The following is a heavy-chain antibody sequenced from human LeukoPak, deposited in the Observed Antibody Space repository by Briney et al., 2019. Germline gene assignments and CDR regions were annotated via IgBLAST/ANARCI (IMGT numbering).Heavy chain of an antibody. D-gene: IGHD5-12*01. CDR2: IYSGGST. J-gene: IGHJ3*01. CDR1: GFTVSSNY. V-gene: IGHV3-66*01. CDR3: ARDLGYSAYATVRGYAVDV. Sequence: GGSLRLSCAASGFTVSSNYMSWVRQAPGKGLEWVSIIYSGGSTYYADPVKGRFTISRDFSQNTLYLQMNSLRAEDTAVYYCARDLGYSAYATVRGYAVDVWGQGTMVTVSS.